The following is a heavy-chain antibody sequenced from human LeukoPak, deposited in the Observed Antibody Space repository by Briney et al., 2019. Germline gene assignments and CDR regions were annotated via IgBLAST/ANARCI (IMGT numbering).Heavy chain of an antibody. D-gene: IGHD2-15*01. J-gene: IGHJ4*02. Sequence: PSETLSLTCSVSVSSDYYWGWIRQPPGKGLEWIGSVSRDGDTYYSSSLKSRVTISIHTPQNQVSLRLTSVTAADTAVYYCATASCGGGCYVDSWGQGTLVIVSS. CDR2: VSRDGDT. CDR3: ATASCGGGCYVDS. V-gene: IGHV4-38-2*02. CDR1: VSSDYY.